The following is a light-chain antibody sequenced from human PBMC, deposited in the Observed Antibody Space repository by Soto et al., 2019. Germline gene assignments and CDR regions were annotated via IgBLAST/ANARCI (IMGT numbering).Light chain of an antibody. V-gene: IGLV2-23*02. Sequence: QSVLTQPASVSGSPGQSITISCTGTSSDVRSYNLVSWYQQHPGKAPKLVIYEVSKRPSGVSNRFSGPKSGNTASLTISGLQAEDEADYYCCSYAGSSTYVFGTGTKVTVL. J-gene: IGLJ1*01. CDR2: EVS. CDR1: SSDVRSYNL. CDR3: CSYAGSSTYV.